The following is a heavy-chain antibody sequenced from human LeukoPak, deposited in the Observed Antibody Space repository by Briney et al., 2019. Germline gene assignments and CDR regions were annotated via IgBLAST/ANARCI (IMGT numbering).Heavy chain of an antibody. Sequence: GGSLRLSCAASGFTFSSYAMSWVRQAPGKGLEWVSAISGSGGSTYYADSVKGRFTISRDNSKNTLYLQMNSLRAEDTAVYYCAKPALLWFGGLMYYFDYWGQGTLVTVSS. J-gene: IGHJ4*02. D-gene: IGHD3-10*01. CDR3: AKPALLWFGGLMYYFDY. V-gene: IGHV3-23*01. CDR1: GFTFSSYA. CDR2: ISGSGGST.